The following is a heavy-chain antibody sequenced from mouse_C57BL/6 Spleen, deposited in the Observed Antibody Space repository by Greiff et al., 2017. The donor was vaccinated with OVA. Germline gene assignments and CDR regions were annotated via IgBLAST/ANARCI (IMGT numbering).Heavy chain of an antibody. D-gene: IGHD1-1*01. J-gene: IGHJ3*01. CDR1: GYTFTGYW. Sequence: QVQLQQPGAELVKPGASVKLSCKASGYTFTGYWMQWVKQRPGQGLEWIGEIDPSDSYTNYNPKFKGKATLTVDTSSSTAYMQLSSLTSEDSAVYDCAKKDYYGSSPWFAYWGQGTLVTVSA. CDR2: IDPSDSYT. CDR3: AKKDYYGSSPWFAY. V-gene: IGHV1-50*01.